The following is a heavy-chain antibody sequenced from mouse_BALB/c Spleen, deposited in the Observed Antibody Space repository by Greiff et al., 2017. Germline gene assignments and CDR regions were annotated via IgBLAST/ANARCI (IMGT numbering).Heavy chain of an antibody. CDR1: GFTFSSYA. Sequence: EVKLVESGGGLVKPGGSLKLSCAASGFTFSSYAMSWVRQTPEKRLEWVATISSGGSYTYYPDSVKGRFTISRDNAKNTLYLQMSSLRSEDTAMYYCARLGYGYFDYWGQGTTLTVSS. D-gene: IGHD2-2*01. V-gene: IGHV5-9-3*01. J-gene: IGHJ2*01. CDR3: ARLGYGYFDY. CDR2: ISSGGSYT.